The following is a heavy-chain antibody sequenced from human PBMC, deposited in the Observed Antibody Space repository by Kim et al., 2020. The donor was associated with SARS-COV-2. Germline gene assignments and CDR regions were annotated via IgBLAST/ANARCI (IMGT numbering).Heavy chain of an antibody. V-gene: IGHV3-23*01. Sequence: GRFTISRDNSKNTLYLQMNSLRAEDTAVYYCAKGFKKVQWLAKYYYGMDVWGQGTTVTVSS. CDR3: AKGFKKVQWLAKYYYGMDV. D-gene: IGHD6-19*01. J-gene: IGHJ6*02.